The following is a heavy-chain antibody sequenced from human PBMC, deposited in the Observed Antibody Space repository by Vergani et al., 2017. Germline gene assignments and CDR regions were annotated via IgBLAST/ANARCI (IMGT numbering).Heavy chain of an antibody. J-gene: IGHJ3*02. CDR3: ASANWGRRDAFDI. CDR1: GGSISSYY. D-gene: IGHD7-27*01. Sequence: QVQLQESGPGLVKPSETLSLTCTVSGGSISSYYWSWIRQPPGKGLEWIGYIYYSGSTNYNPSLKSRVTISVDTSKNQVSLKLSSVTAADTAVYYCASANWGRRDAFDIWGQGTMVTVSS. CDR2: IYYSGST. V-gene: IGHV4-59*01.